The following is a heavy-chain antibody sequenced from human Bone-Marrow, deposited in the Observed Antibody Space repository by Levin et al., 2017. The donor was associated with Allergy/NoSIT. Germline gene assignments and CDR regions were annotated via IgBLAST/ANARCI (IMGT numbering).Heavy chain of an antibody. V-gene: IGHV3-23*01. CDR1: GFTFNAYA. CDR3: VTHWGKVREGGF. CDR2: ITNSGGST. D-gene: IGHD3-10*01. Sequence: GGSLRLSCAASGFTFNAYAMKWIRQAPGKGLEYVSAITNSGGSTNYADSLTGRFIISRDNSKNTVFLQMNSLRAEDTAIYYCVTHWGKVREGGFWGQGTLVTVSS. J-gene: IGHJ4*02.